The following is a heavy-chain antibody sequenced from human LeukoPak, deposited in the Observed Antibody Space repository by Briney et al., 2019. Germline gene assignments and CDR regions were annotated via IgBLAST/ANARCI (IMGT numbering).Heavy chain of an antibody. CDR2: TNPDGSGK. CDR1: GFTFSNYW. Sequence: GGSLRLSCAASGFTFSNYWMTWVRQAPGKGLEWVANTNPDGSGKYYVDSVKGRFSISRDNANNLLYLQMSSLRAEDTAVYYCMPGSGYWGQGTLVTVSS. J-gene: IGHJ4*02. CDR3: MPGSGY. D-gene: IGHD2-15*01. V-gene: IGHV3-7*01.